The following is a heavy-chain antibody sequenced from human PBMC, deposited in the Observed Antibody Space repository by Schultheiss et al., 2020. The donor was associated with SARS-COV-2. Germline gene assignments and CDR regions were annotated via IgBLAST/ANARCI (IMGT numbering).Heavy chain of an antibody. Sequence: ASVKVSCKASGYTFTSYGISWVRQAPGQGLEWMGWISAYNGNTNYAQKLQGRVTMTRDTSISTAYMELSSLRSEDTAVYYCAKDGAYSSGWPPNYFDYWGQGTLVTVSS. V-gene: IGHV1-18*01. CDR3: AKDGAYSSGWPPNYFDY. D-gene: IGHD6-19*01. CDR2: ISAYNGNT. CDR1: GYTFTSYG. J-gene: IGHJ4*02.